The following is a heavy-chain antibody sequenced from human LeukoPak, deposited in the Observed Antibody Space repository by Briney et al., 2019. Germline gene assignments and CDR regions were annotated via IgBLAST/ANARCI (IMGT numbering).Heavy chain of an antibody. D-gene: IGHD2-2*01. CDR1: GFTFSSYS. CDR2: ISSSSSYI. Sequence: GGSLRLSCAASGFTFSSYSMNWVRQAPGKGLEWVSSISSSSSYIYYADSVKGRFTISRDNAKNSLYLQMNSLRAEDTAAYYCARDGSSSMALDYWGQGTLVTVSS. CDR3: ARDGSSSMALDY. J-gene: IGHJ4*02. V-gene: IGHV3-21*01.